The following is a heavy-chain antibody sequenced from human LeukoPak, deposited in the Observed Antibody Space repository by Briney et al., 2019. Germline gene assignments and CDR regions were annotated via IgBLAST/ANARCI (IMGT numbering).Heavy chain of an antibody. J-gene: IGHJ4*02. CDR2: IYHSGST. Sequence: SETLSLTCAVSGYSISSGYYWGWIRQPPGKGLEWIGSIYHSGSTYYNPSLKSRVTISVDTSKNQFSLKLSSVTAADTAVYYCARLPDSGSLDYWGQGTLVTVSS. CDR1: GYSISSGYY. V-gene: IGHV4-38-2*01. D-gene: IGHD1-26*01. CDR3: ARLPDSGSLDY.